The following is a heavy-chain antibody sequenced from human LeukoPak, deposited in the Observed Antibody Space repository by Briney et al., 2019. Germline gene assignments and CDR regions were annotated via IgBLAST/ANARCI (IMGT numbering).Heavy chain of an antibody. V-gene: IGHV3-33*01. CDR2: VGYDGTHK. CDR1: GFIFSNYG. Sequence: GGSLRLSCAASGFIFSNYGMHWVRQAPGKGLEWVALVGYDGTHKNYGDSVKGRFTISRDNAKSTLYLQMNRLRAEDTAVYYCARDTYYGSGNGMDVWGQGTTVTVSS. CDR3: ARDTYYGSGNGMDV. D-gene: IGHD3-10*01. J-gene: IGHJ6*02.